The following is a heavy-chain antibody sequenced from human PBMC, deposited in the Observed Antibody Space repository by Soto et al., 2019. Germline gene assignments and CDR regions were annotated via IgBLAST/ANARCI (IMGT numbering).Heavy chain of an antibody. CDR1: GFTFSSYA. D-gene: IGHD2-8*02. V-gene: IGHV3-23*01. CDR2: ISGGGGGT. J-gene: IGHJ3*02. CDR3: AKTTGSTGDGFDI. Sequence: GGSLRLSCAASGFTFSSYAMSWVRQAPGKGLEWVSGISGGGGGTYYADSVKGRVIISRDNSKNTLYVQMNSLGVEDTAVYYCAKTTGSTGDGFDIWGQGTMVTVSS.